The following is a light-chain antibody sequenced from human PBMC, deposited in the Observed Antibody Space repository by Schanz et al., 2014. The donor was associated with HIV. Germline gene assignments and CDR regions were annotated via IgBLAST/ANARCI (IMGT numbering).Light chain of an antibody. CDR3: GTWDESLNVV. CDR1: NSNIGRNT. J-gene: IGLJ2*01. Sequence: QSVLTQPPSASGTPGQRVTISCSGSNSNIGRNTVNWYQQFPGTAPKLLIHTNNQRPSGVPDRFSGSKSGTSASLAISGLQSEDEADYYCGTWDESLNVVFGGGTKLTVL. V-gene: IGLV1-44*01. CDR2: TNN.